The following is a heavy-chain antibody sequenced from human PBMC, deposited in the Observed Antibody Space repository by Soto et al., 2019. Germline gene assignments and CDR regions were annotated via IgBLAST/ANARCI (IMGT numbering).Heavy chain of an antibody. Sequence: SETLSLTCAVSGYSISSSNWWGWIRQPPGKGMEWIGYIYYSGSTYYNPSLKSRLTMSVDTSKNQFSLKLSSVTAVDTAVYYCARKYGGYYYMDVWGKGTTVTVSS. J-gene: IGHJ6*03. V-gene: IGHV4-28*01. D-gene: IGHD3-10*01. CDR2: IYYSGST. CDR1: GYSISSSNW. CDR3: ARKYGGYYYMDV.